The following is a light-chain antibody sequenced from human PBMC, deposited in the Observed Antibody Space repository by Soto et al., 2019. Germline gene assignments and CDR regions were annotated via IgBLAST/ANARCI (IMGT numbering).Light chain of an antibody. J-gene: IGLJ1*01. CDR3: AVWDDSLNAYV. Sequence: QSALTQPPSASGTPGQSVTISCSXISSNIGSNPVNWYQQLPGTAPKLLIYSNYQRPSGVPDRFSGSKSGTSASLATSGLQSEDEADYYCAVWDDSLNAYVFGTGTKVTVL. V-gene: IGLV1-44*01. CDR1: SSNIGSNP. CDR2: SNY.